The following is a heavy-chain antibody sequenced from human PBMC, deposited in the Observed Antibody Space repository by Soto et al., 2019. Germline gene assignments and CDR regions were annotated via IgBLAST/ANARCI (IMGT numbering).Heavy chain of an antibody. D-gene: IGHD3-22*01. CDR1: GGSISSSNW. Sequence: SETLSLTCAVSGGSISSSNWWSWVRQPPGKGLEWIGEIYHSGSTNYNPSLKSRVTISLDKSKNQFSLKLSSVTAADTAVYYCASPGYYDSSGYYNYWGQGTLVTVSS. CDR3: ASPGYYDSSGYYNY. CDR2: IYHSGST. J-gene: IGHJ4*02. V-gene: IGHV4-4*02.